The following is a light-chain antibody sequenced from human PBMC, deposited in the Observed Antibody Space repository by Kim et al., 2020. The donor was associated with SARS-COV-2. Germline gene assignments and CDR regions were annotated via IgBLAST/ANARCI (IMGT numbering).Light chain of an antibody. J-gene: IGLJ3*02. Sequence: GQRVTISCSGGRSNIGSNHVSWYQQFPGTAPNLLIYGNYQRPSGVPDRFSASMSGTSASLAISGLRSEDEADYYCAVWDDSLRGRVFGGGTQLTVL. V-gene: IGLV1-47*02. CDR1: RSNIGSNH. CDR2: GNY. CDR3: AVWDDSLRGRV.